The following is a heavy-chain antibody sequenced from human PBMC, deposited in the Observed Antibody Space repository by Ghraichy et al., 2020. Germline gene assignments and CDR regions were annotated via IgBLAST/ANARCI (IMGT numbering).Heavy chain of an antibody. CDR1: GGSISRSSYY. J-gene: IGHJ4*02. CDR3: ARHIAVAGTVFDY. CDR2: IYYSGST. Sequence: SETLSLTCTVSGGSISRSSYYWGWIRQPPGKGLEWIGSIYYSGSTYYNPSLKSRVTISVDTSKNQFSLKLSSVTAADTAVYYCARHIAVAGTVFDYWGQGTLVTVSS. V-gene: IGHV4-39*01. D-gene: IGHD6-19*01.